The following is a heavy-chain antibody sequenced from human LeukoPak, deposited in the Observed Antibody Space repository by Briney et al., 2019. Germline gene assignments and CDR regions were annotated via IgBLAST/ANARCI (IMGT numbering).Heavy chain of an antibody. Sequence: GGSLRLSCSASGFTFSSYSMHWVRQAPGKGLEYVSGISSDGGHTNYADSVKGRFTISRDNSKNTLYLQMSTLRPEDTAVYFCVKLSSRVSPTIDYWGQGTLVTVSS. CDR1: GFTFSSYS. D-gene: IGHD6-13*01. J-gene: IGHJ4*02. CDR3: VKLSSRVSPTIDY. CDR2: ISSDGGHT. V-gene: IGHV3-64D*09.